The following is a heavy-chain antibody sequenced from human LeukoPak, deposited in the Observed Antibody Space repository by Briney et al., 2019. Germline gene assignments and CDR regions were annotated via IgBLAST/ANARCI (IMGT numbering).Heavy chain of an antibody. CDR1: GYTFTSYA. J-gene: IGHJ4*02. D-gene: IGHD3-22*01. CDR2: IIPVFGTA. V-gene: IGHV1-69*13. CDR3: ARDSLNYYDSSGYGLDY. Sequence: ASVKVSCKASGYTFTSYAISWVRQAPGQGLEWMGGIIPVFGTANYAQKLQGRVTITADESTSTAYMELSSLRSEDTAVYYCARDSLNYYDSSGYGLDYWGQGTLVTVSS.